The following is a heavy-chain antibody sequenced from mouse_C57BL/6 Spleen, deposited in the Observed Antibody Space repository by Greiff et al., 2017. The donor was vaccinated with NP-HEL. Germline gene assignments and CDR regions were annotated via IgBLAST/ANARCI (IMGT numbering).Heavy chain of an antibody. CDR2: IYPGDGDT. CDR3: ARGRLGSSGYGAMDY. Sequence: QVQLQQSGAELVKPGASVKISCKASGYAFSSYWMNWVKQRPGKGLEWIGQIYPGDGDTNYNGKFKGKATLTADKSSSTAYMQLSSLTSEDSAVYFCARGRLGSSGYGAMDYWGQGTSVTVSS. J-gene: IGHJ4*01. V-gene: IGHV1-80*01. D-gene: IGHD3-2*02. CDR1: GYAFSSYW.